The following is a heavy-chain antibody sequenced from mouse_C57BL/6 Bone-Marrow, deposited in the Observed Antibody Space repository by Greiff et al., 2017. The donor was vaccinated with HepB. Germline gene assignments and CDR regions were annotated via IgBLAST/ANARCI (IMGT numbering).Heavy chain of an antibody. Sequence: QVQLQQPGAELVKPGASVKVSCKASGYTFTSYWMHWVKQRPGQGLEWIGRIHPSDSDTNYNQKFKGKATLTVDKSSSTAYMELSSLTSDDSAVYYCAIEIYYYGLDYWGQGTSVTVSS. CDR1: GYTFTSYW. J-gene: IGHJ4*01. CDR3: AIEIYYYGLDY. CDR2: IHPSDSDT. V-gene: IGHV1-74*01.